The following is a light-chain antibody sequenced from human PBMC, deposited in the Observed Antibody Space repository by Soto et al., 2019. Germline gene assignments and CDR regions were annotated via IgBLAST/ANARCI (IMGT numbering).Light chain of an antibody. Sequence: QSVLTQPPSASGAPGQGVTISCSGSNSNVGYNFVYWHQHFPGTAPKLVILRNNQPPSGVPVRFSGSKSSTSASLVISGLLSEDEAVYYCASWDDNLNGVVFGGGTKLTVL. CDR1: NSNVGYNF. CDR2: RNN. J-gene: IGLJ2*01. V-gene: IGLV1-47*01. CDR3: ASWDDNLNGVV.